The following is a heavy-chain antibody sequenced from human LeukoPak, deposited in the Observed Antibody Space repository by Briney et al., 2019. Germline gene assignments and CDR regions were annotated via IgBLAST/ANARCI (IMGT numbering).Heavy chain of an antibody. J-gene: IGHJ4*02. D-gene: IGHD3-3*01. V-gene: IGHV1-2*02. CDR1: GYTFTGYY. CDR3: ARDQYYDFWSGYWTPSIDY. Sequence: ASVKVSCKASGYTFTGYYMHWVRQAPGQGLEWMGWINPNSGGTNYAQKFQGRVTMTRDTSISTAYMELSRLRSDDTAVYYCARDQYYDFWSGYWTPSIDYWGQGTLVTVSP. CDR2: INPNSGGT.